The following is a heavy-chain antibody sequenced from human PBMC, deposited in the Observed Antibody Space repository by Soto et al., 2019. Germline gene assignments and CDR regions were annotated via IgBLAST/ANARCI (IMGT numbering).Heavy chain of an antibody. CDR2: IIPIFGTA. CDR1: GGTFSSYA. J-gene: IGHJ6*02. CDR3: ARDRGETTTRPVYYYYYGMDV. D-gene: IGHD4-4*01. Sequence: ASVKVSCKASGGTFSSYAISWVRQAPGQRLEWMGGIIPIFGTANYAQKFQGRVTITADESTSTAYMELSSLRSEDTAVYYCARDRGETTTRPVYYYYYGMDVWGQGTTVTVSS. V-gene: IGHV1-69*13.